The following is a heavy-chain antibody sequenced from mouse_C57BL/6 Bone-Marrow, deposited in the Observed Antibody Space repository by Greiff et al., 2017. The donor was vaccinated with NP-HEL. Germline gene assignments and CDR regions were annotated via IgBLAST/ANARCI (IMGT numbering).Heavy chain of an antibody. CDR3: ARDSYYYGSISFDY. CDR2: ISYDGSN. Sequence: EVQLQESGPGLVKPSQSLSLTCSVTGYSITSGYYWNWIRQFPGNKLEWMGYISYDGSNNYNPSLKNRISITRDTSKNQFFLKLNSVTTEDTATYYCARDSYYYGSISFDYWGQGTTLTVSS. D-gene: IGHD1-1*01. V-gene: IGHV3-6*01. J-gene: IGHJ2*01. CDR1: GYSITSGYY.